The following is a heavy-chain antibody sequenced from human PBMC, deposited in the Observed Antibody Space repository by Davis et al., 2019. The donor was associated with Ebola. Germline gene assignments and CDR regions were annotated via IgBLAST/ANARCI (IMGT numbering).Heavy chain of an antibody. J-gene: IGHJ4*02. CDR2: ISYDGSNK. CDR3: AKVVLQLWETFDY. CDR1: GFTFSSYA. V-gene: IGHV3-30-3*01. Sequence: GESLKISCAASGFTFSSYAMHWVRQAPGKGLEWVAVISYDGSNKYYADSVKGRFTISRDNSKNTLYLQMNSLRAEDTAVYYCAKVVLQLWETFDYWGQGTLVTVSS. D-gene: IGHD5-18*01.